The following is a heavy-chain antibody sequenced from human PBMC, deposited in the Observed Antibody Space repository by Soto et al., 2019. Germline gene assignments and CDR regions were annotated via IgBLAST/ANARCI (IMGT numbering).Heavy chain of an antibody. J-gene: IGHJ4*02. CDR2: IYYSGST. D-gene: IGHD6-19*01. CDR1: GGSISSYY. Sequence: SETLSLTCTVSGGSISSYYWSWIRQPPGKGLEWIGYIYYSGSTNYNPSLKSRVTISVDTSKNQFSLKLSSVTAADTAVYYCVRARQGVAGPFDYWGQGTLVTVSS. CDR3: VRARQGVAGPFDY. V-gene: IGHV4-59*01.